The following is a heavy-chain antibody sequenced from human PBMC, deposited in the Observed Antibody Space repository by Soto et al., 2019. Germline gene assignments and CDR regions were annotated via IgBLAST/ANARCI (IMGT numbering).Heavy chain of an antibody. CDR1: GGSISSSNW. CDR3: ARDSRGFGESLFLYYGIDV. Sequence: SETLSLTCAVSGGSISSSNWWSWVRQPPGKGLEWIGEIYHSGSTNYNPSLKSRVTISVDKSKNQFSLKLSSVTAADTAVYYCARDSRGFGESLFLYYGIDVRGQGITVTVSS. J-gene: IGHJ6*02. CDR2: IYHSGST. V-gene: IGHV4-4*02. D-gene: IGHD3-10*01.